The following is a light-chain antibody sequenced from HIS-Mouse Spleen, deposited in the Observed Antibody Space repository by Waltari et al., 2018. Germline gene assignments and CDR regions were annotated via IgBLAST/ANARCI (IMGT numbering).Light chain of an antibody. J-gene: IGLJ1*01. CDR3: CSYAGSREV. V-gene: IGLV2-23*01. CDR2: EGS. Sequence: QSALIQPPSVSGSPGQSITISCTGTSSDVGSYNLVSWYQQHPGKAPKLMIYEGSKRPSGVSNRFSGSKSGNTASLTISGLQAEDEAEYYCCSYAGSREVFGTGTKVTVL. CDR1: SSDVGSYNL.